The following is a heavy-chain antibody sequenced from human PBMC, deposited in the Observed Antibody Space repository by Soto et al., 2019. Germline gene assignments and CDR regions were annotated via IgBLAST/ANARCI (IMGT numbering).Heavy chain of an antibody. Sequence: ASVKVSCKASGYTFTGYYMHWVRQAPGQGLEWMGWINPNSGGTNYAQKFQGWVTMTRDTSISTAYMELSRLRSDDTAVYYCARGGYCSGGSCSTSPFFGDKLILVWFDPWGQGTLVTVSS. V-gene: IGHV1-2*04. CDR2: INPNSGGT. CDR3: ARGGYCSGGSCSTSPFFGDKLILVWFDP. D-gene: IGHD2-15*01. CDR1: GYTFTGYY. J-gene: IGHJ5*02.